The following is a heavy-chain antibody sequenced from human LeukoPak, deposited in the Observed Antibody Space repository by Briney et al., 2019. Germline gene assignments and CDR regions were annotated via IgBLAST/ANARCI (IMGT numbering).Heavy chain of an antibody. Sequence: PGGSLRLSCAASGFTFSSYWMHWVRQAPGKGLEWVAMISYDGRNEYYVDSVKGRFTISRDNSKNTLYLQMNSLRAEDTAVYYCAKEGAGMGADAFDIWGQGTMVTVSS. CDR1: GFTFSSYW. D-gene: IGHD1-26*01. V-gene: IGHV3-30*18. CDR2: ISYDGRNE. CDR3: AKEGAGMGADAFDI. J-gene: IGHJ3*02.